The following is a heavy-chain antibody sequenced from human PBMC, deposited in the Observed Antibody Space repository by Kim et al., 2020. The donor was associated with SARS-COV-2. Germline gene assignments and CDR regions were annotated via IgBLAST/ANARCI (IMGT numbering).Heavy chain of an antibody. Sequence: AQKFQGRVTITADESTSTAYMELSSLRSEDTAVDYCASHPEFDYYGRIDYWGQGTLVTVSS. D-gene: IGHD3-10*01. CDR3: ASHPEFDYYGRIDY. J-gene: IGHJ4*02. V-gene: IGHV1-69*01.